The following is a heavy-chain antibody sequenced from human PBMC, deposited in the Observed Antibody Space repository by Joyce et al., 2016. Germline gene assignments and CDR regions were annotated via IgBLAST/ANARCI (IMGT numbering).Heavy chain of an antibody. J-gene: IGHJ4*02. CDR1: GYTFTDYY. D-gene: IGHD3-22*01. V-gene: IGHV1-2*02. Sequence: QVQLVQSGAEVKKPGASVKVSCKASGYTFTDYYMHWVRQAPGHGLEWMGGINPNSGGTNYAQKFQGRVTMTRDTAVSTAYMELSRLRSDDTAVYYCARGGYHGPYYFDYWGQGTLVTVSS. CDR3: ARGGYHGPYYFDY. CDR2: INPNSGGT.